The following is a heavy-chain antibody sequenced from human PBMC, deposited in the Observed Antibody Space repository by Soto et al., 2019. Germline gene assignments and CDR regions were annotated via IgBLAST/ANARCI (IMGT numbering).Heavy chain of an antibody. D-gene: IGHD3-3*01. CDR1: GYTFTRYG. J-gene: IGHJ5*02. Sequence: GSSVKVSCKASGYTFTRYGISWVRQAPGQGLEWMGWISAYNGNTNYAQKLQGRVTMTTDISTSTAYMELRSLRSDDTAVYYCARITISNLFDPWGQGTLVTVSS. CDR3: ARITISNLFDP. V-gene: IGHV1-18*01. CDR2: ISAYNGNT.